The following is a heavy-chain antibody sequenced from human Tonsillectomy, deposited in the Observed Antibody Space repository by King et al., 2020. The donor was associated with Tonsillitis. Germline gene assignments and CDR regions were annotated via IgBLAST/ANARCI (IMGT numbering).Heavy chain of an antibody. CDR1: GFTFSSYG. V-gene: IGHV3-33*08. J-gene: IGHJ6*03. Sequence: VQLVESGGGVVQPGRSLRLSCAASGFTFSSYGMHWVRQAPGKGLEWVAVIWYDGSNKYYADSVKGRFTISRDNSKNTLYLQMNSLRAEDTAVYYCARDPLYCSVGSCYSSYYYYYMDVWGRGTTVPVSS. D-gene: IGHD2-15*01. CDR3: ARDPLYCSVGSCYSSYYYYYMDV. CDR2: IWYDGSNK.